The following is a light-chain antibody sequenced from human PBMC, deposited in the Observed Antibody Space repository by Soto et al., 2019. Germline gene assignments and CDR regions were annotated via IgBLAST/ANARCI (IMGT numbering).Light chain of an antibody. V-gene: IGKV3-20*01. CDR2: GAS. Sequence: ETLMTQSPGTLSLSPGERATLSCRASQNINNNFLAWYQQKPGQAPRLLIYGASSRATGIPDRFSGRGSGTDFTLTISRLEPEDFAVYYCQQHGISHITFGQGTRLEIK. CDR1: QNINNNF. CDR3: QQHGISHIT. J-gene: IGKJ5*01.